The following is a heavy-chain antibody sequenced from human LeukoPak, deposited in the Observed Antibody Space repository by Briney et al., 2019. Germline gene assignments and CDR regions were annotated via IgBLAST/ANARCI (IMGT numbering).Heavy chain of an antibody. D-gene: IGHD3-10*01. J-gene: IGHJ4*02. V-gene: IGHV3-23*01. CDR3: ARSGVATCHY. Sequence: GGSLRLSCQASGFTFSDYAMSWIRQAPGKGLEWVSSINPDGGSFFADSVSGRSTISRDDSRSVVYLQMNTLSAEDTAVYYCARSGVATCHYWGQGILVTVPS. CDR2: INPDGGS. CDR1: GFTFSDYA.